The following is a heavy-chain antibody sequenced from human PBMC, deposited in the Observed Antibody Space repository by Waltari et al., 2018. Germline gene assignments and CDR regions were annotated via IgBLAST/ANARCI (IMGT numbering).Heavy chain of an antibody. CDR2: ISSRSSYI. CDR1: GFTFSSYS. CDR3: AREMTTVTTFGY. D-gene: IGHD4-17*01. J-gene: IGHJ4*02. Sequence: EVQLVESGGGLVKPGGSLRLSCAASGFTFSSYSMNWVRQAPGKGLEWVSSISSRSSYIYYADAVKGRFTISRDNAKNSLYLQMNSLRAEDTAVYYCAREMTTVTTFGYWGQGTLVTVSS. V-gene: IGHV3-21*01.